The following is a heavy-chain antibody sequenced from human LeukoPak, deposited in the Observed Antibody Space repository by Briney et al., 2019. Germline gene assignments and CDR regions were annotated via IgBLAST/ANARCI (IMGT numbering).Heavy chain of an antibody. J-gene: IGHJ4*02. CDR3: AKVRNYYDSSGYLYYFDY. Sequence: GRSLRLSCAASGFTFSSYAMSWVRQAPGKGLEWVSAISGSGGSTYYADSVKGRFTISRDNSKNTLYLQMNSLRAEDTAVYYCAKVRNYYDSSGYLYYFDYWGQGTLVTVSS. CDR1: GFTFSSYA. V-gene: IGHV3-23*01. D-gene: IGHD3-22*01. CDR2: ISGSGGST.